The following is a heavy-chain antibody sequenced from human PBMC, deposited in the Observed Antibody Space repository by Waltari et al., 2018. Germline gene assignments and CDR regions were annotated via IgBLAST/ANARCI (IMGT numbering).Heavy chain of an antibody. V-gene: IGHV3-15*01. J-gene: IGHJ4*02. Sequence: EVQLVESGGGLVKPGGSIRLSCAASGFTFSNAWMNWVRQAPGKGLEWVGCIKSKTDGGTTDYAAPVKGRFTISRDDSENTLYLQMNSLKTEDTAVYYCATLFGDFWSGYFFDYWGQGTLVTVSS. CDR3: ATLFGDFWSGYFFDY. CDR1: GFTFSNAW. CDR2: IKSKTDGGTT. D-gene: IGHD3-3*01.